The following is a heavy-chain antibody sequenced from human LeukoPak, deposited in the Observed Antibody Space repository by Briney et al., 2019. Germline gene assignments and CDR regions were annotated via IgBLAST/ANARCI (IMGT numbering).Heavy chain of an antibody. CDR2: IYSSGST. CDR3: ARHRSDGTYPLDY. Sequence: PSETLSLTCTVSGGSISNYYWSWIRQPPGQGLEWIGHIYSSGSTTYSPSLKSRVTMSVATSKNQFSLKLTSVTAADTAVYYCARHRSDGTYPLDYWGRGALVTGSS. V-gene: IGHV4-59*08. J-gene: IGHJ4*02. CDR1: GGSISNYY. D-gene: IGHD1-26*01.